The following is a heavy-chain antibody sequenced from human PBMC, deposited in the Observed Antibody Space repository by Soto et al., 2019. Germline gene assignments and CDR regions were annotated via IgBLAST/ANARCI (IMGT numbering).Heavy chain of an antibody. CDR3: AGEAVQHGSGPYYYYGMAV. Sequence: EVQLVESGGGLVKPGGSLRLSCAASGFTFSSYSMNWVRQAPGKGLEWVSSISSSISYIYYADSVKGRFTISRDNAQNSLYLQMSCLSAVDTAVYDCAGEAVQHGSGPYYYYGMAVWGQGTTVCVSS. V-gene: IGHV3-21*01. CDR1: GFTFSSYS. D-gene: IGHD3-10*01. CDR2: ISSSISYI. J-gene: IGHJ6*02.